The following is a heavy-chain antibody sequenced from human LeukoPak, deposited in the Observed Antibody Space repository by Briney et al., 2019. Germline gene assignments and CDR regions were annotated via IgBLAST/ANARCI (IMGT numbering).Heavy chain of an antibody. CDR1: GGSISSYY. Sequence: SETLSLTCTVSGGSISSYYWIWIRQPPGKGLEWIGYIYTSGSTNYNPSLKRRVTISVDTSKNQFSLKLSSVTAADTAVYYCARLDSSSSGYYYYYMDVWGKGTTVTVSS. J-gene: IGHJ6*03. CDR3: ARLDSSSSGYYYYYMDV. D-gene: IGHD6-6*01. CDR2: IYTSGST. V-gene: IGHV4-4*09.